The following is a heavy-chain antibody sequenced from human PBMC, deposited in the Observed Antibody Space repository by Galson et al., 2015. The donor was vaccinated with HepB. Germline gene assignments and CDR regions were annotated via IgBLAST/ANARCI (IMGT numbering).Heavy chain of an antibody. J-gene: IGHJ4*02. D-gene: IGHD6-19*01. CDR3: AKDHITGWSFDS. Sequence: SLRLSCAASGFTFSTYWMYWVRQAPGKGLEWVAAIETDGSDKYYADSEKGRCTISRDNADNSLYLQINSLRNEDTAVYYCAKDHITGWSFDSWGQGTLVTVSS. CDR2: IETDGSDK. CDR1: GFTFSTYW. V-gene: IGHV3-7*03.